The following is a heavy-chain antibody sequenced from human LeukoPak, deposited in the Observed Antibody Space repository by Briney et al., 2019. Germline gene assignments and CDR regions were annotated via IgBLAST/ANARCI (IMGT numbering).Heavy chain of an antibody. J-gene: IGHJ2*01. D-gene: IGHD6-13*01. Sequence: SETLSLTCTVSGGSISSSSYYWGWIRQPPGKGLEWIGGIYYSGSTYYNPSLKRRVTISVDTSKNQFSLKLSSVTAADTAVYYCARVYYSNSYDYWYFDLWGRGTLVTVSS. V-gene: IGHV4-39*07. CDR3: ARVYYSNSYDYWYFDL. CDR1: GGSISSSSYY. CDR2: IYYSGST.